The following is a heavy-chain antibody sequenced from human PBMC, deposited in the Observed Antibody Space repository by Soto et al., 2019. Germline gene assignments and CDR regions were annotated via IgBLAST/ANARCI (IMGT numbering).Heavy chain of an antibody. J-gene: IGHJ5*02. CDR3: ARGVSTIFGVPNWFDP. Sequence: QVQLQESGPGLVKPSQTLSLTCTVSGGSISSGDYYWSWIRQPPGKGLEWIGYIYYSGSTYYNPSLKSRVTISVDTPTTQFSLKLSSVTAADTAVYYCARGVSTIFGVPNWFDPWGQGTLVTVSS. V-gene: IGHV4-30-4*01. CDR1: GGSISSGDYY. D-gene: IGHD3-3*01. CDR2: IYYSGST.